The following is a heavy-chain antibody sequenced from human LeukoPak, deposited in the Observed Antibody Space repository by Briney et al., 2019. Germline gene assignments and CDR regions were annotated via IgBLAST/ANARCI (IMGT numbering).Heavy chain of an antibody. Sequence: PGGSLRLSCAASEFTFSAFWMSWVRQAPGKGLEWVSVIYSGGSTYYADSVKGRFTISRDNSKNTLYLQVNSLRAEDTAVYYCARAGYSYGSYYFDYWGQGTLVTVSS. CDR2: IYSGGST. CDR1: EFTFSAFW. D-gene: IGHD5-18*01. V-gene: IGHV3-66*01. J-gene: IGHJ4*02. CDR3: ARAGYSYGSYYFDY.